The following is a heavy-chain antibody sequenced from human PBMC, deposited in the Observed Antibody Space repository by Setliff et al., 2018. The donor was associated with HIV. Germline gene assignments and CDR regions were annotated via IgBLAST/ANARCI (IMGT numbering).Heavy chain of an antibody. CDR1: GGSISSSNYY. Sequence: ETLSLTCSVSGGSISSSNYYWGWIRQPPGKGLEWIGSIYYSGSFSYNPSLKSRVTISLDTSKNQFSLNLTSVTAADTAVYYCASVYSSGWYFFDYWGQGTLVTVSS. J-gene: IGHJ4*02. V-gene: IGHV4-39*07. D-gene: IGHD6-19*01. CDR3: ASVYSSGWYFFDY. CDR2: IYYSGSF.